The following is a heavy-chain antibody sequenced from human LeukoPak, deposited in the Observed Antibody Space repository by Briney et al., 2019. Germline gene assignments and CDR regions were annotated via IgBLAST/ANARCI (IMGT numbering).Heavy chain of an antibody. D-gene: IGHD1-26*01. CDR3: AKDSGEWERLGAFDI. CDR1: GFTVSSNY. CDR2: ISYDGSNK. J-gene: IGHJ3*02. Sequence: GGSLRLSCAAFGFTVSSNYMSWVRQAPGKGLEWVAVISYDGSNKYYADSVKGRFTISRDNSKNTLYLQMNSLRAEDTAVYYCAKDSGEWERLGAFDIWGQGTMVTVSS. V-gene: IGHV3-30*18.